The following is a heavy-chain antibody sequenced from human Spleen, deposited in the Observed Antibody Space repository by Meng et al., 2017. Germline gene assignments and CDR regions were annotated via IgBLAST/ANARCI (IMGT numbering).Heavy chain of an antibody. Sequence: SVKVSCKTSGYRFTTYGISWLRQAPGQGLEWMGGINAVFGTTNYAQKFQDRVTITSDESTSTVYMELTRLTSEDTAVYFCARKAGNCISTTCYSLDYWGQGTLVTVSS. J-gene: IGHJ4*02. CDR3: ARKAGNCISTTCYSLDY. V-gene: IGHV1-69*13. CDR1: GYRFTTYG. D-gene: IGHD2-2*01. CDR2: INAVFGTT.